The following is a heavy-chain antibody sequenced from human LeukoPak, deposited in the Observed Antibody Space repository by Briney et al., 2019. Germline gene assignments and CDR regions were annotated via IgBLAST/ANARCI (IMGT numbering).Heavy chain of an antibody. Sequence: PSETLSLTCTVSLGTINNYYWSWIRQPPGKGLEWIGRIYKSGTTYYSPSLQSRVTMSIDTSKNQYSLRLSAVTAADTAIYYWARVFGGNSLDHWGQGILVAVSS. CDR3: ARVFGGNSLDH. CDR1: LGTINNYY. V-gene: IGHV4-4*07. J-gene: IGHJ4*02. CDR2: IYKSGTT. D-gene: IGHD4-23*01.